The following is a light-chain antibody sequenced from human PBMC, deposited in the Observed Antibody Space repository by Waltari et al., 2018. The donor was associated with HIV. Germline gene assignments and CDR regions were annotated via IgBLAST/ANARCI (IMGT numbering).Light chain of an antibody. CDR1: SSNIGAGYS. V-gene: IGLV1-40*01. CDR3: QSHDSSHSSI. Sequence: QSVLTQPPSVSAAPGQRITISCTGNSSNIGAGYSFHWYHQLPGSAPKLLIYLNNNRPAGVPARFSGSKSGSSASLAITGLRAEDEGDYYCQSHDSSHSSIFGGGTKLTVL. CDR2: LNN. J-gene: IGLJ2*01.